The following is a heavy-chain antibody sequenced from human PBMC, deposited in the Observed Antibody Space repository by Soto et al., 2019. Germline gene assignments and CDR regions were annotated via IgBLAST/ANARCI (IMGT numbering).Heavy chain of an antibody. J-gene: IGHJ4*02. CDR3: ARNLVGWPGVDY. CDR1: GYTFTSYA. V-gene: IGHV1-3*01. D-gene: IGHD1-26*01. CDR2: INAGNGNT. Sequence: GASVKVSCKASGYTFTSYAMHWVRQAPGQRLEWMGWINAGNGNTKYSQKFQGRVTITRDTSASTAYMELSSLRSEDTAVYYCARNLVGWPGVDYWGQGTLVTVSS.